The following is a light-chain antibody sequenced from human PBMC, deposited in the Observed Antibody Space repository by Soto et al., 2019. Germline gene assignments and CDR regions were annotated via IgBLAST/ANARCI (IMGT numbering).Light chain of an antibody. CDR1: QYISNY. Sequence: DIRMTQSPSSLSASVGDRVTITCQASQYISNYLNWYQQKPGKAPRLLIYDASNLETGVPSRFSGSGSGTDFTFTISSLQPEDVATYYCQQYDNLPLTFGPGTKVAIE. CDR3: QQYDNLPLT. J-gene: IGKJ3*01. V-gene: IGKV1-33*01. CDR2: DAS.